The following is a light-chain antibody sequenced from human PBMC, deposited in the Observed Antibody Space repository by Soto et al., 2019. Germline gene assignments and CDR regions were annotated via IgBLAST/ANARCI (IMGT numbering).Light chain of an antibody. Sequence: QSVLTQPASVSGSPGQSITISCTGTSSDIGSDKLVSWYQQHPGRAPKIIIYEAFKRPSGVSSRFSGSRSGNTASLTISGLRGEDEADYYCCSYAGSTTWVFGGGTKLTVL. V-gene: IGLV2-23*01. J-gene: IGLJ3*02. CDR2: EAF. CDR3: CSYAGSTTWV. CDR1: SSDIGSDKL.